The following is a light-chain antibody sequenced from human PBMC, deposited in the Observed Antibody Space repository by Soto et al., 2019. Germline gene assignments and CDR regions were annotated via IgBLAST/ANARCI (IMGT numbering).Light chain of an antibody. V-gene: IGKV1-5*03. CDR2: KAS. CDR3: PQYNRLYT. CDR1: QSISSW. J-gene: IGKJ2*01. Sequence: DIKMTQSPSTLSASVGDRVTITCRASQSISSWLAWYQQKPGKAPKLLIYKASSLESGVPSRFSGSGSGTELTLTISSLQPDDFATHCCPQYNRLYTFGQGTKLEIK.